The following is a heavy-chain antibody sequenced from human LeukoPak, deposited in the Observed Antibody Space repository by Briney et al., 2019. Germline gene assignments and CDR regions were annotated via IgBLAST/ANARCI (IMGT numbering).Heavy chain of an antibody. V-gene: IGHV1-2*02. CDR2: INPDSGGT. CDR1: GYTFTGFY. CDR3: ARDPENSSLGGYFDY. J-gene: IGHJ4*02. D-gene: IGHD6-13*01. Sequence: GASVKVSCKASGYTFTGFYMHWVRQAPGQGLGWMGWINPDSGGTNYAQNFQGRVTMTRDTSISTAYMDLSRLRSDDTAVYYCARDPENSSLGGYFDYWGQGTLVTVSS.